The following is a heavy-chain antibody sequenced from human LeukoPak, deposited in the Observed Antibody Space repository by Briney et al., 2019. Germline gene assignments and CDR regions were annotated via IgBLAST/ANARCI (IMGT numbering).Heavy chain of an antibody. CDR1: EFSVGRKY. J-gene: IGHJ3*02. D-gene: IGHD1-26*01. Sequence: GGSLRLSCAASEFSVGRKYMTWVRQAPGQGLEWVSHIYSGGSTYYADSVKGRVTISTDNTKNTLSLQMNTLRAEDTAVYYCARAGGSDYGIAFVIWGQGTMVTVSS. V-gene: IGHV3-66*01. CDR2: IYSGGST. CDR3: ARAGGSDYGIAFVI.